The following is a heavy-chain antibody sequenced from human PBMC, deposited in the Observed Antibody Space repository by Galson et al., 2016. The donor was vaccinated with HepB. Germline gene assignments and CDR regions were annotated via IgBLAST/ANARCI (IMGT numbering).Heavy chain of an antibody. CDR2: ITWSGTIV. J-gene: IGHJ4*02. V-gene: IGHV3-48*03. Sequence: SLRLSCAASGFTFSTHEMNWVRQAPGKGLEWVSFITWSGTIVHYAESVKGRFTISRDNDQNLLYLQMNSLRVDDTAVYYCTRRWLRSDDYWGQGTLVTASS. CDR1: GFTFSTHE. CDR3: TRRWLRSDDY. D-gene: IGHD4-23*01.